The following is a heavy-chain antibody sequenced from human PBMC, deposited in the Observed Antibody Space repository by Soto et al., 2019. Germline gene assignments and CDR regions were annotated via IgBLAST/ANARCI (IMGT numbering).Heavy chain of an antibody. V-gene: IGHV3-23*01. CDR1: GFSFSSYA. J-gene: IGHJ6*02. CDR2: ISGSGGST. CDR3: AKALAIVVILARWFNGIDV. Sequence: GGSLRLSCAASGFSFSSYAMSWVRQAPGKGLEWVSAISGSGGSTYYADSVKGRFTISRDNSNTTLYLQMNSLRAEDTAAYYCAKALAIVVILARWFNGIDVWGQGTTVTVSS. D-gene: IGHD2-2*03.